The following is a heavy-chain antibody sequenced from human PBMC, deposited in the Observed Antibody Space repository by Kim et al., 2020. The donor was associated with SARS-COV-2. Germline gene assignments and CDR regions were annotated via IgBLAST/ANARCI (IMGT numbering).Heavy chain of an antibody. Sequence: SQTLSLTCAISGDSVSSNSAAWNWIRQSPSRGLEWLGRTYYRSKWYNDYAVSVKSRITINPDTSKNQFSLQLNSVTPEDTAVYYFARVASCYSCYYYYGMDVWGQGTTATVYS. CDR1: GDSVSSNSAA. CDR2: TYYRSKWYN. J-gene: IGHJ6*02. D-gene: IGHD2-15*01. V-gene: IGHV6-1*01. CDR3: ARVASCYSCYYYYGMDV.